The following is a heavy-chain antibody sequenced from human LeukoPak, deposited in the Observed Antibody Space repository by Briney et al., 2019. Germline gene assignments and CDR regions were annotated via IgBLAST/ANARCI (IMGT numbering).Heavy chain of an antibody. V-gene: IGHV3-9*01. J-gene: IGHJ4*02. CDR2: ISWNSGSI. CDR3: AKARRRDGRSGYFDY. Sequence: GGSLRLSCAASGFTFDDYAMHWVRQAPGKGLEWVSGISWNSGSIGYADSVKGRFTISRDNAKNSLYLQMNSLRAEDTALYYCAKARRRDGRSGYFDYWGQGTLVTVSS. CDR1: GFTFDDYA. D-gene: IGHD5-24*01.